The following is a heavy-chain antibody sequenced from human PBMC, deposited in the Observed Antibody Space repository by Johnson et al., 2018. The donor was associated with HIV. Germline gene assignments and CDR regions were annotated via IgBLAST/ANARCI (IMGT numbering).Heavy chain of an antibody. J-gene: IGHJ3*02. CDR3: TTERGDPLIGADAFDI. CDR1: GFTFSNAW. Sequence: VQLVESGGGLVKPGGSLRLSCAASGFTFSNAWMSWVRQAPGKGLEWVGRIKSKTDGGTTDYAAPVTGRFTISRDDSKNTLYLQMNSLKTEDTAVYYCTTERGDPLIGADAFDIWGQGTMVTVSS. CDR2: IKSKTDGGTT. D-gene: IGHD3-16*01. V-gene: IGHV3-15*01.